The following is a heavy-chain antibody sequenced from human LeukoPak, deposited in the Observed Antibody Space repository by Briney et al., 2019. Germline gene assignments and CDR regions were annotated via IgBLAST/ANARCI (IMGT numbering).Heavy chain of an antibody. D-gene: IGHD2-15*01. Sequence: HPGGSLRLFCAASGFTFSSYAMHWVRQAPGKGLEWVAVISYDGSNKYYADSVKGRFTISRDNSKNTLYLQMNSLRAEDTAVYYWGRFVGVCGGGSCYSDYGGRGTLFTVS. J-gene: IGHJ4*02. CDR3: GRFVGVCGGGSCYSDY. CDR2: ISYDGSNK. CDR1: GFTFSSYA. V-gene: IGHV3-30-3*01.